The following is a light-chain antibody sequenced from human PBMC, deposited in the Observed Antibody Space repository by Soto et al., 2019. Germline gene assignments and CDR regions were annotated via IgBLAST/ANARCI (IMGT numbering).Light chain of an antibody. Sequence: EIVLTQSPATLSLSPRERATLSYRASQSVGSNLAWYQQKPGQAPRLLIYGASTRATGIPARFSGSGSGTEFTLTISSLQSEDFAVYYCQQYNNWWTFGQGTKVDIK. V-gene: IGKV3-15*01. CDR2: GAS. CDR3: QQYNNWWT. CDR1: QSVGSN. J-gene: IGKJ1*01.